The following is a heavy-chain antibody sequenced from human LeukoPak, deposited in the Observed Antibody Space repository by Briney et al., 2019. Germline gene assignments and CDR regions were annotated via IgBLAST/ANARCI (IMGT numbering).Heavy chain of an antibody. CDR1: GYTFTGYY. Sequence: ASVKVSCKASGYTFTGYYMHWVRQAPGQGLEWMGWISTYNCNTVHAEKFQDRLTMTTDTFTTTGYMELKSPTFEDNAVYYCARDRGWTDLRDYWGQGTLLAVSS. J-gene: IGHJ4*02. D-gene: IGHD3/OR15-3a*01. CDR2: ISTYNCNT. V-gene: IGHV1-18*04. CDR3: ARDRGWTDLRDY.